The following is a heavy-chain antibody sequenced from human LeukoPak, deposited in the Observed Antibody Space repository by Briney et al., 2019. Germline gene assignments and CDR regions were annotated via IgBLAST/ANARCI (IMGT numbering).Heavy chain of an antibody. CDR1: GGSISSYY. CDR3: AGHGDSATFDY. Sequence: PSETLSLTCTVSGGSISSYYWSWIRQPPGKGLEWIGYIYYSGSTNYNPSLKSRVTISVDTSKNQFSLKLSSVTAADTAVYYCAGHGDSATFDYWGRGTLVTVSS. CDR2: IYYSGST. V-gene: IGHV4-59*01. J-gene: IGHJ4*02. D-gene: IGHD4-17*01.